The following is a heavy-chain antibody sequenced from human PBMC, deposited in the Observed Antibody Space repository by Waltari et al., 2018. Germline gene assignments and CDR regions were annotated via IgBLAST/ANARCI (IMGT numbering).Heavy chain of an antibody. CDR3: ARVRAYDIYYYYYRDV. CDR1: GGSISSYY. V-gene: IGHV4-59*01. Sequence: QVQLQESGPGLVKPSETLSLTCTVSGGSISSYYWSWIRQPPGKGLEWIGYIYYSGSTNYNPSRKSRVTIAVDTSKNQFSLKLSSVTAADTAVYYCARVRAYDIYYYYYRDVWGKGTTVTVSS. CDR2: IYYSGST. D-gene: IGHD3-9*01. J-gene: IGHJ6*03.